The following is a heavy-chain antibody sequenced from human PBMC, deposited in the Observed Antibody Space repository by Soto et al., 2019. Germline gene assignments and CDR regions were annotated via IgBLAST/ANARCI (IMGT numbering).Heavy chain of an antibody. CDR3: ARGTAYYDILTGYWNGMDV. V-gene: IGHV1-18*01. D-gene: IGHD3-9*01. CDR1: GYTFTSYG. J-gene: IGHJ6*02. Sequence: ASVKVSCKASGYTFTSYGISWLRQAPGQGLEWMGWISAYNGNTNYAQKLQGRVTMTTDTSTGTAYMELRSLRSDDTAVYYCARGTAYYDILTGYWNGMDVWGQGTTVTVSS. CDR2: ISAYNGNT.